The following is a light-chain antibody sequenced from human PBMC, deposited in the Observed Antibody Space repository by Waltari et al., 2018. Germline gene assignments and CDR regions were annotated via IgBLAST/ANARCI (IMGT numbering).Light chain of an antibody. Sequence: QSVLTQPASVSGSPGQSITISCTGTSSDLGTYNYVSWYQQHPGRAPKRIIFDVNVSPSWVSNRFSGSKSDNTAFLTIAGLQTEDEGHFYCCSYTTTGPVVFGGGTKLTVL. J-gene: IGLJ2*01. CDR3: CSYTTTGPVV. CDR1: SSDLGTYNY. V-gene: IGLV2-14*03. CDR2: DVN.